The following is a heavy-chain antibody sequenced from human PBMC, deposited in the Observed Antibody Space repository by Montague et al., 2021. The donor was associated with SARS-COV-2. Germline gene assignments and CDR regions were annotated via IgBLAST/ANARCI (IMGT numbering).Heavy chain of an antibody. Sequence: SLRLSCAASGFTFSSYDMHWVRQAPGKGLEWVAVIWYDGSNQYYGDSVKGRFTISRDNSRNTLYLQMNSLRAEDTAVYYCAREYSAPRGLGEYNRDGMDVWGQGTTVTVSS. CDR2: IWYDGSNQ. J-gene: IGHJ6*02. V-gene: IGHV3-33*08. D-gene: IGHD3-10*01. CDR1: GFTFSSYD. CDR3: AREYSAPRGLGEYNRDGMDV.